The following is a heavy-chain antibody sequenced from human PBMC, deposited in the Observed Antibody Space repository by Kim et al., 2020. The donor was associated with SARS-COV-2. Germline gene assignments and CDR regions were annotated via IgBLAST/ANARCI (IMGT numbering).Heavy chain of an antibody. CDR3: AREGRYYDSSGYRLYYYYYGMDV. J-gene: IGHJ6*02. D-gene: IGHD3-22*01. CDR1: GFTFSSYD. Sequence: GGSLRLSCAASGFTFSSYDMHWVRQATGKGLEWVSAIGTAGDTYYPGSVKGRFTISRENAKNSLYLQMNSLRAGDTAVYYCAREGRYYDSSGYRLYYYYYGMDVWGQGTTVTVSS. V-gene: IGHV3-13*01. CDR2: IGTAGDT.